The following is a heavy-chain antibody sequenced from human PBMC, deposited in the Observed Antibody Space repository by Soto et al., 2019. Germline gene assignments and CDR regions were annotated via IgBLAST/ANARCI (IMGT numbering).Heavy chain of an antibody. CDR3: AREGVAPYYYYGMDV. V-gene: IGHV1-18*01. Sequence: GASVKVSCKASGYTFTSYGITWVRQAPGRGLEWMGWISVYSGKTNYPRKLQDRVTMTTDTSTTTAYMELRSLRSDDTAVYYCAREGVAPYYYYGMDVWGQGTPVTVSS. CDR1: GYTFTSYG. CDR2: ISVYSGKT. D-gene: IGHD5-12*01. J-gene: IGHJ6*02.